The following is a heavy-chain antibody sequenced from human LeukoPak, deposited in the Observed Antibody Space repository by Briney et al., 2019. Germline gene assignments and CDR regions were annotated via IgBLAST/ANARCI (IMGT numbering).Heavy chain of an antibody. CDR1: GGSISSYY. Sequence: PSETLSLTCTVSGGSISSYYWSWIRQPAGKGLEWIGRIYTSGSTNYNPSLKSRVTISVDKSKNQFSPKLNSVTAADTAVYYCARGRDSSGYYLYYFDYWGQGTLVTVSS. CDR3: ARGRDSSGYYLYYFDY. V-gene: IGHV4-4*07. J-gene: IGHJ4*02. CDR2: IYTSGST. D-gene: IGHD3-22*01.